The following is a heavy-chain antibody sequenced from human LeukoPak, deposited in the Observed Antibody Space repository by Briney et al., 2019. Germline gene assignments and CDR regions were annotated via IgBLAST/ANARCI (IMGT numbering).Heavy chain of an antibody. V-gene: IGHV3-23*01. D-gene: IGHD6-19*01. CDR2: ISGSGGST. CDR3: AKVPQWLALGEFDY. CDR1: GFTFRSFA. J-gene: IGHJ4*02. Sequence: GGSLRLSGEASGFTFRSFAMSGFRKAPGRGLEWVSAISGSGGSTYYADSVKGRFTISRDNSKNTLYLQMNSLRAEDTAVYYCAKVPQWLALGEFDYWGQGTLVTVSS.